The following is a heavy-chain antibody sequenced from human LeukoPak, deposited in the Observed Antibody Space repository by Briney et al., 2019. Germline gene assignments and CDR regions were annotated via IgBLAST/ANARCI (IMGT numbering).Heavy chain of an antibody. CDR2: IYYSGST. D-gene: IGHD3-9*01. J-gene: IGHJ4*02. Sequence: SETLSLTRTVSGGSISSYYWSWIRQPPGKGLEWIGYIYYSGSTNYNPSLKSRVTISVDTSKNQFSLKLSSVTAADPAVYYCASAYDILTGYYYARSPSFDYWGQGTLVTVSS. CDR3: ASAYDILTGYYYARSPSFDY. CDR1: GGSISSYY. V-gene: IGHV4-59*01.